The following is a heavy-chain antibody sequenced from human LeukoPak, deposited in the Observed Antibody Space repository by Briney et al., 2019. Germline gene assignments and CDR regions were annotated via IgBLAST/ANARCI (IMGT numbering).Heavy chain of an antibody. Sequence: ASVKVSCKASGYTFNKHGITWVRQAPGQGLEWMGWISAYNGDTKYGQKFQGRVTLLTDTSASTAYMELSSLRSEDTAVYYCASLTGPQPGYWGQGTLVTVSS. CDR1: GYTFNKHG. D-gene: IGHD1-14*01. J-gene: IGHJ4*02. CDR2: ISAYNGDT. V-gene: IGHV1-18*04. CDR3: ASLTGPQPGY.